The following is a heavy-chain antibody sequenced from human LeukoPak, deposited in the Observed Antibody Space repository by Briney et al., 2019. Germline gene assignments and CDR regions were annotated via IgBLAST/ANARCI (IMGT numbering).Heavy chain of an antibody. V-gene: IGHV3-66*02. CDR1: GFTVSSHY. CDR3: ARDRGFSSSWRLFVY. CDR2: IYSGAGT. D-gene: IGHD6-13*01. Sequence: PVGSLRLSCAASGFTVSSHYMSWVRQAPGKGLEWVSVIYSGAGTSYADSVQGRFTISRDNSKNTLYLQMNSLRVEDTAVYYCARDRGFSSSWRLFVYWGQGTLVTVSS. J-gene: IGHJ4*02.